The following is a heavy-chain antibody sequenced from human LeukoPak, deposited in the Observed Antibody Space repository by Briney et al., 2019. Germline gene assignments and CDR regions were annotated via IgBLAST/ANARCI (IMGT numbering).Heavy chain of an antibody. V-gene: IGHV3-15*01. CDR1: GFTFINAW. CDR3: TTDYYGSGSYPDAFDI. Sequence: DGSLRLSCAASGFTFINAWMSWVRQAPGKGLEWVGRIKSKIERGTTDYAAPVKGRFTIPRDDSKNTLDLQMNSLKTEDTAVYYCTTDYYGSGSYPDAFDIWGRGTMFTLSS. CDR2: IKSKIERGTT. J-gene: IGHJ3*02. D-gene: IGHD3-10*01.